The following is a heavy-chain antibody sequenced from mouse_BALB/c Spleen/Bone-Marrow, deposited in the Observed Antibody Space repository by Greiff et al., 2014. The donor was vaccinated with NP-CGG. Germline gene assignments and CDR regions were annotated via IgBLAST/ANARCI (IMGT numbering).Heavy chain of an antibody. CDR1: GFTFSSYA. CDR3: ARQGDGYYDY. CDR2: ISNTGNYT. J-gene: IGHJ2*01. D-gene: IGHD2-3*01. Sequence: VQLKESGGGLVKPGGSLKLSCAASGFTFSSYAMSWVRQTPEKRLEWVATISNTGNYTYYPDSVKGRSTISRDNAKNTLYLQMSSLRSEDTALYYCARQGDGYYDYWGQGTTLTVSS. V-gene: IGHV5-9-3*01.